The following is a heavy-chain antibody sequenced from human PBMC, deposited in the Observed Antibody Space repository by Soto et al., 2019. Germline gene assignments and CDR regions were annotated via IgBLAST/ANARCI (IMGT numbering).Heavy chain of an antibody. CDR2: IYHSGNT. CDR1: GGSISTYY. CDR3: AREGGGGTIAFDY. D-gene: IGHD2-21*01. Sequence: ETLSLTCSVTGGSISTYYWSWIRQPPGKGLEWIGYIYHSGNTNYNPSLKSRVTIFVDTSKNQFSLELTSVTAADTAVYYCAREGGGGTIAFDYWGQGTPVTVSS. V-gene: IGHV4-59*01. J-gene: IGHJ4*02.